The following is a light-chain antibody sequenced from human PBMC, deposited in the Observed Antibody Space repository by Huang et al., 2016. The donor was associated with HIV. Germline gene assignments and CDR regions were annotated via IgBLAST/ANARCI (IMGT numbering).Light chain of an antibody. Sequence: DIQMTQSPSSLSASVGDRVTITCRASQDINFYLAWFQQKPGKAPKSRIYHASSLQSGVPSKFSGSGSGTEFTLTIRSLQPEDSATYFCQHYKSYPPTLGQGTKVEIK. V-gene: IGKV1-16*02. CDR3: QHYKSYPPT. J-gene: IGKJ1*01. CDR2: HAS. CDR1: QDINFY.